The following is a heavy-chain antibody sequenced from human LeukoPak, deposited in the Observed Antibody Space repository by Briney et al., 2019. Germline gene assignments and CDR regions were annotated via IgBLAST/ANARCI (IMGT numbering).Heavy chain of an antibody. Sequence: GGSLRLSCAASGFTFGSHWMSWVRQAPGKGLEWVANIKQDESEKNYVDSVKGRFTISRDNAKNSLFLLMFSLRAEDTAVYYCVRDSHYSDSRTYYYYMDVRGKGTTVTVSS. J-gene: IGHJ6*03. D-gene: IGHD3-22*01. CDR1: GFTFGSHW. CDR3: VRDSHYSDSRTYYYYMDV. V-gene: IGHV3-7*01. CDR2: IKQDESEK.